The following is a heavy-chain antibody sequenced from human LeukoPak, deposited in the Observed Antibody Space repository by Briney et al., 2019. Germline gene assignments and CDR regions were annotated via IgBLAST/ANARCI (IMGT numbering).Heavy chain of an antibody. CDR3: ARDREYFGSGSVFFFYYAVDV. CDR1: GYTFSRYA. V-gene: IGHV1-3*01. Sequence: ASVTVSCKASGYTFSRYAIHWMRQAPGQRLEWMGWINAGNGNARYSQSFQDRITISRDTSANTVYMELSSLRSEDTAVYYCARDREYFGSGSVFFFYYAVDVWGQGTTVTVSS. D-gene: IGHD3-10*01. J-gene: IGHJ6*02. CDR2: INAGNGNA.